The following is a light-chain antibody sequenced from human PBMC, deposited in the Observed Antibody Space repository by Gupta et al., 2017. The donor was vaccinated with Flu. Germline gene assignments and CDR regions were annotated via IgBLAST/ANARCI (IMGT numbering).Light chain of an antibody. CDR1: QTVNSF. V-gene: IGKV3-11*01. J-gene: IGKJ4*01. Sequence: EIVLTQSPATLSLSPGERATLSCRASQTVNSFLAWYQQKPGPAPRLLIYYASNRVTGIPARFSGSRSCTDFSLTISSLEPEDFAVYYCHQRSNWPLTFGGGTKVEIK. CDR2: YAS. CDR3: HQRSNWPLT.